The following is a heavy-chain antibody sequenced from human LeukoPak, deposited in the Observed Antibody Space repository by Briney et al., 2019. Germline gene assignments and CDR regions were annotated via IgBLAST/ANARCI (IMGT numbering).Heavy chain of an antibody. CDR3: ARQVKGLWYAFDI. D-gene: IGHD2-8*02. CDR1: GDSISSGGDY. CDR2: IYHSGST. Sequence: KPSETLSLTCTVSGDSISSGGDYWSWVRQPPGKGLEWIGYIYHSGSTYYNPSLKSRVTISVDRSKSQFSLKLSSVTAADTAVYYCARQVKGLWYAFDIWGQGTMVTVSS. V-gene: IGHV4-30-2*01. J-gene: IGHJ3*02.